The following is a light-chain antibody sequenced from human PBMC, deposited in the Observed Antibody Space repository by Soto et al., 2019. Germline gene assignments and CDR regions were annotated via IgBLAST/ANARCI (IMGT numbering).Light chain of an antibody. CDR2: EGS. V-gene: IGLV2-23*01. CDR3: CSYAGSSTFVI. CDR1: SSDVGSYNL. Sequence: QSVLTQPASVSGSPGQSITISCTGTSSDVGSYNLVSWYQQHPGKAPKVMIYEGSKRPSGVSNRFSGSKSGNTASLTISGLQAEDEADYHCCSYAGSSTFVIFGRGTKLTVL. J-gene: IGLJ2*01.